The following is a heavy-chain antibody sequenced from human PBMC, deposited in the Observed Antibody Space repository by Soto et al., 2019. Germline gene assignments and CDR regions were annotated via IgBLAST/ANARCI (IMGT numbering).Heavy chain of an antibody. J-gene: IGHJ4*02. V-gene: IGHV3-23*01. D-gene: IGHD6-6*01. CDR3: VRVVPDNNPDF. CDR2: IGGDGGGT. Sequence: EGSLRLSCAASGFTFISYAMSWVRQAPGKGLEWVSAIGGDGGGTYYSESVKGRFTISRDNAKNTLYLQMNSLSAEDTAVYYCVRVVPDNNPDFWGQGTLVTVSS. CDR1: GFTFISYA.